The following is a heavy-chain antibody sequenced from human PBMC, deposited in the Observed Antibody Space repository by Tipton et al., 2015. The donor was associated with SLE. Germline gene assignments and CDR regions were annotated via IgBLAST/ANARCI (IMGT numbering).Heavy chain of an antibody. D-gene: IGHD3-16*02. CDR2: ISAYNGNT. J-gene: IGHJ4*02. V-gene: IGHV1-18*01. CDR1: GYTFTSYG. Sequence: QSGAEVKKPGASVKVSCKASGYTFTSYGISWVRQAPGQGLEGMGWISAYNGNTNYAPKLQGRGTMTTDTSTSTAYMELRSLRSDDTAVYYCARYFVGGSFRIGGYFDYWGQGPLVTVSS. CDR3: ARYFVGGSFRIGGYFDY.